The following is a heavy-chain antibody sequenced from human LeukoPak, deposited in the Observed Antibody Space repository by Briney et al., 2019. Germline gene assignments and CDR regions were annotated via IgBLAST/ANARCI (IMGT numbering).Heavy chain of an antibody. V-gene: IGHV1-2*02. CDR1: GYTFTGYY. D-gene: IGHD6-13*01. J-gene: IGHJ4*02. Sequence: ASVKVSCKAPGYTFTGYYMHWVRQAPGQGLAWMGWINPNSGGTNYAQKFQGRVTMTRDTSISTAYMELSRLRSDDTAVYYCARCHGYSSSCRGDYWGQGTLVTVSS. CDR2: INPNSGGT. CDR3: ARCHGYSSSCRGDY.